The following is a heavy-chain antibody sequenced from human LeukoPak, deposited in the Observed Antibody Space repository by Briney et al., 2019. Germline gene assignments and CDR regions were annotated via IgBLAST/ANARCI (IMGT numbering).Heavy chain of an antibody. CDR2: INPNSGGT. CDR1: GYTFTGYY. D-gene: IGHD2-21*01. V-gene: IGHV1-2*02. Sequence: SVKVSCRASGYTFTGYYMHWVRQAPGQGLEWMGWINPNSGGTNYAQKFQGRVTMTRDTSISTAYMELSRLRSDDTAVYYCARVLAYCGGDCYFDYWGQGTLVTVSS. CDR3: ARVLAYCGGDCYFDY. J-gene: IGHJ4*02.